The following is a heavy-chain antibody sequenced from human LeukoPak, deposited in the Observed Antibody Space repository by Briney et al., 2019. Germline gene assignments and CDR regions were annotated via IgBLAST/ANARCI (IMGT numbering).Heavy chain of an antibody. CDR1: GGSISSYY. D-gene: IGHD5-18*01. J-gene: IGHJ4*02. V-gene: IGHV4-59*12. CDR2: IYYSGST. Sequence: SETLSLTCTVSGGSISSYYWSWIRQPPGKGLEWIGYIYYSGSTYYNPSLESRVTISVDTSKNQFSLKLSSVTAADTAVYYCARVEIDTAMGFDYWGQGTLVTVSS. CDR3: ARVEIDTAMGFDY.